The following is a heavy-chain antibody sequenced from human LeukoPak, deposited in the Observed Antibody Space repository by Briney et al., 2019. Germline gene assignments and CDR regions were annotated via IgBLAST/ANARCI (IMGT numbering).Heavy chain of an antibody. D-gene: IGHD4-23*01. CDR1: GGSISSGSYY. Sequence: SETLSLTCTVSGGSISSGSYYWSWIRQPPGKGLEWIGEINHSGSTNYNPSLKSRVTISVDTSKNQFSLKLSSVTAADTAVYYCARGSAGENDYGGSKYYYYYMDVWGKGTTVTVSS. CDR2: INHSGST. J-gene: IGHJ6*03. V-gene: IGHV4-39*07. CDR3: ARGSAGENDYGGSKYYYYYMDV.